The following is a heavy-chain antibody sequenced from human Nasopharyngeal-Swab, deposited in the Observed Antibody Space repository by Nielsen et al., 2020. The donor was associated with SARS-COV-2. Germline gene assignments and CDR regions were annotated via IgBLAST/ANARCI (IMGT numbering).Heavy chain of an antibody. Sequence: GRSLRLSCAASGFTFDDYAMHWVRQAPGKGLEWVSGISWNSGSIGYADSVKGRFTISRDNAKNSLYLQMNSLRAEDTALYYCAKDPGATVTHAFDIWGQGTMVTVSS. V-gene: IGHV3-9*01. D-gene: IGHD4-17*01. CDR1: GFTFDDYA. CDR3: AKDPGATVTHAFDI. CDR2: ISWNSGSI. J-gene: IGHJ3*02.